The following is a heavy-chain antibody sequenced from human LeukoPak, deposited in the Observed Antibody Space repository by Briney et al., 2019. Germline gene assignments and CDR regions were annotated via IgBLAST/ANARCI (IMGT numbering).Heavy chain of an antibody. CDR2: IYYSGST. CDR1: GGSISSYY. Sequence: SETQSLTCTVSGGSISSYYWSWIRQPPGKGLEWIGYIYYSGSTNYNPSLKSRVTISVDTSKNQFSLKLSSVTAADTAVYYCARDSWRRNWFDPWGQGTLVTVSS. CDR3: ARDSWRRNWFDP. J-gene: IGHJ5*02. V-gene: IGHV4-59*01. D-gene: IGHD3-3*01.